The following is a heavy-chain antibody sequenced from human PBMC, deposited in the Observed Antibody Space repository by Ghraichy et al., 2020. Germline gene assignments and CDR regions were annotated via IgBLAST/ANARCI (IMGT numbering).Heavy chain of an antibody. J-gene: IGHJ4*02. D-gene: IGHD3-3*01. Sequence: GGSLRLSCAASGFTFSSYSMNWVRQAPGKGLEWVSSISAPNDDKWYAGSVKGRFTISRDNAKNSLDLQMSRLRVEDTAVYYCTRGVRFMGASAEYFFDYWGQGILVTVSS. V-gene: IGHV3-21*01. CDR2: ISAPNDDK. CDR1: GFTFSSYS. CDR3: TRGVRFMGASAEYFFDY.